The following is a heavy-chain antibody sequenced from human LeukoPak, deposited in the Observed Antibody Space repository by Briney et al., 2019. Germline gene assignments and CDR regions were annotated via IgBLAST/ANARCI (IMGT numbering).Heavy chain of an antibody. V-gene: IGHV3-74*01. J-gene: IGHJ3*01. D-gene: IGHD3-22*01. Sequence: PGGSLRLSCAASGFTFCSYWMHWVRQAPGKGLVWVSRINSDGSSTSYADSVKGRFTLSRDNAKNTLYLQMNSLRAEDTAVYYCARDRGPDSSGYYHAFDFWGQGTMVTVSS. CDR2: INSDGSST. CDR1: GFTFCSYW. CDR3: ARDRGPDSSGYYHAFDF.